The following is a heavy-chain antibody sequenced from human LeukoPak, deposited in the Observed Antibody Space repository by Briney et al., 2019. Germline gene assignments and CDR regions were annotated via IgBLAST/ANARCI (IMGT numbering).Heavy chain of an antibody. J-gene: IGHJ3*02. Sequence: SETLSLTGTVGGGSISSYYWSWLPQPAGKGRVWSVRLYTSGRNNYNTSLKSRVTMAVDTSKNTSSLKLSAVTAADTAVYYCARDRGEMATILEVDAFDIWGQGTMVSVSS. D-gene: IGHD5-24*01. V-gene: IGHV4-4*07. CDR3: ARDRGEMATILEVDAFDI. CDR1: GGSISSYY. CDR2: LYTSGRN.